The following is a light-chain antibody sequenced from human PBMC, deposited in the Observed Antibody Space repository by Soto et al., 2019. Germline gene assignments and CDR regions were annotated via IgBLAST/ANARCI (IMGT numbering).Light chain of an antibody. Sequence: DIEMTQSPSTLSASVGDRVTITCRASQSISSWLAWYKQKPGKAPKLLIYDVSSLESGVPSRLSGSGSGTEFTLTISSMQPDDFATYYCQQYNTFWTFGQGTKVDIK. CDR2: DVS. CDR1: QSISSW. CDR3: QQYNTFWT. V-gene: IGKV1-5*01. J-gene: IGKJ1*01.